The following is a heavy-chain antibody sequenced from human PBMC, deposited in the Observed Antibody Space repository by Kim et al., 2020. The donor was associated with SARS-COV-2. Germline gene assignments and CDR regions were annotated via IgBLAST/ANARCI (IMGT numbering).Heavy chain of an antibody. D-gene: IGHD6-13*01. Sequence: SVKVSCKASGDTFSSYAIRWVRQAPGQGLEWMGGIIPIFGTANYAQKFQGRVTMTADTSTSTAYMELSSLRSEDTAVYYCARNSHMGPHIEAAATFDPW. J-gene: IGHJ5*02. CDR2: IIPIFGTA. V-gene: IGHV1-69*06. CDR3: ARNSHMGPHIEAAATFDP. CDR1: GDTFSSYA.